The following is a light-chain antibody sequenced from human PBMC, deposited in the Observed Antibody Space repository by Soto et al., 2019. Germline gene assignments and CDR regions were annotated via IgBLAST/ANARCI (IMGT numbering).Light chain of an antibody. V-gene: IGKV3-20*01. CDR3: QQYGSSRGT. J-gene: IGKJ1*01. Sequence: EIVMTQSPTTLSVSPGERATVSCRASQSVSSSYLAWYQQKPGQAPRLLIYGASSRATGIPDRFSGSGSGTDFTLTISRLEPEDFAVYYCQQYGSSRGTFGQGTKVDIK. CDR2: GAS. CDR1: QSVSSSY.